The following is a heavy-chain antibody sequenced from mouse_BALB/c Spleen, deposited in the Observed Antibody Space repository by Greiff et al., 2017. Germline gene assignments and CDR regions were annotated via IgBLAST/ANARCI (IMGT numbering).Heavy chain of an antibody. D-gene: IGHD1-1*01. CDR2: IDPSDSYT. Sequence: QVHVKQPGAELVKPGASVKLSCKASGYTFTSYWMHWVKQRPGQGLEWIGEIDPSDSYTNYNQKFKGKATLTVDKSSSTAYMQLSSLTSEDSAVYYCARWGRVAEDYWGQGTTLTVSS. CDR1: GYTFTSYW. V-gene: IGHV1-69*02. CDR3: ARWGRVAEDY. J-gene: IGHJ2*01.